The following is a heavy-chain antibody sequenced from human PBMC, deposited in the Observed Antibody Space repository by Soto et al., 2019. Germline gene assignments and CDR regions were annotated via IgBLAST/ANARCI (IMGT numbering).Heavy chain of an antibody. J-gene: IGHJ5*02. V-gene: IGHV1-69*01. CDR1: GGTFSSYA. Sequence: QVQLVQSGAEVKKPGSSVKVSCKASGGTFSSYAISWVRQAPGQGLEWMGGIIPIFGTANYAQKFQGRVTITADESTSTAYMELSSLRSEDTAVYYCARLGGDYYDSSGYYFSDNWFDPWGQGNLVTVSS. D-gene: IGHD3-22*01. CDR2: IIPIFGTA. CDR3: ARLGGDYYDSSGYYFSDNWFDP.